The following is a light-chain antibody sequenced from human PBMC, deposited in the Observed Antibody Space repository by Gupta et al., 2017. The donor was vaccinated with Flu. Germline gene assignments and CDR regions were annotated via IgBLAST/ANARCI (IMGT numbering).Light chain of an antibody. CDR3: QQYYGTTT. CDR1: RTVLSSSNNKNY. V-gene: IGKV4-1*01. Sequence: VSLGERATIKCRSSRTVLSSSNNKNYLGWYQQKAGQPPKLLMFSASNRESGVPERFSGSGSGTDFTLISNDVRPEDVAVYYWQQYYGTTTFGQGTRLEI. CDR2: SAS. J-gene: IGKJ5*01.